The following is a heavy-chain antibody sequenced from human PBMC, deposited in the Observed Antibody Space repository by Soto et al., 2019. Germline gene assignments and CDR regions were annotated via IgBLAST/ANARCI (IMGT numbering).Heavy chain of an antibody. CDR1: GYTFTGYY. CDR2: INPNSGGT. V-gene: IGHV1-2*04. D-gene: IGHD6-13*01. Sequence: ASVKVYCKASGYTFTGYYMHWVRQAPGQGLEWMGWINPNSGGTNYAQKFQGWVTMTRDTSISTAYMELSRLRSDDTAVYYCARGEQQLVRLTTRIYYYYGMDVWGQGTTVTVSS. J-gene: IGHJ6*02. CDR3: ARGEQQLVRLTTRIYYYYGMDV.